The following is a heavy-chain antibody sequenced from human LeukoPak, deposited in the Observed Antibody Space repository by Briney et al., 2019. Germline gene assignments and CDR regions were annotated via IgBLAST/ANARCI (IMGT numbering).Heavy chain of an antibody. CDR3: ARDGRLDY. J-gene: IGHJ4*02. CDR1: RFTFSDYY. V-gene: IGHV3-11*01. CDR2: IGTTDTHT. Sequence: GGSLRFSCVASRFTFSDYYMSWIRQAPGKGLEWISYIGTTDTHTYYADSVKGRFTISRDNAKNSLYLQMNSLTADDTAIYYCARDGRLDYWGQGTLVTVSS.